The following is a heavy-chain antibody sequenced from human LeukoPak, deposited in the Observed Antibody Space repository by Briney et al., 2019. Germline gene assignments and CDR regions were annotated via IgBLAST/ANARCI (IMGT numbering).Heavy chain of an antibody. Sequence: SVKVSCKASGGTFSSYAISWVRQAPGQGLEWMGGIIPIFGTANYAQKFQGRVTITADESTSTAYMELSSLRSEDTAVYYCARGMGYCSSGSCHRKYYYYGMDVWGQGTTVTVSS. CDR3: ARGMGYCSSGSCHRKYYYYGMDV. J-gene: IGHJ6*02. V-gene: IGHV1-69*13. D-gene: IGHD2-15*01. CDR1: GGTFSSYA. CDR2: IIPIFGTA.